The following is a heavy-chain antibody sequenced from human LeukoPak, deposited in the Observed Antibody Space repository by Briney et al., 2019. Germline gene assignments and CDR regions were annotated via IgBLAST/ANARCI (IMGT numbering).Heavy chain of an antibody. CDR2: ISSSSSYT. J-gene: IGHJ5*02. Sequence: GGSLRLSCAASGFTFNDYYMSWIRQAPGKGLEWVSYISSSSSYTNYADSVKGRFTISRDNAKNSLYLQMNSLRAEDTAVYYCARVPDIVVVAFDPWGQGTLVTVSS. CDR1: GFTFNDYY. CDR3: ARVPDIVVVAFDP. D-gene: IGHD2-15*01. V-gene: IGHV3-11*06.